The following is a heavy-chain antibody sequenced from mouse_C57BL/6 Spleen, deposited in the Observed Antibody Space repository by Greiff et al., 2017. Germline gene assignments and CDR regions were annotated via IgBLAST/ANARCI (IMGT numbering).Heavy chain of an antibody. CDR2: IYPGDGDT. CDR1: GYAFSSYW. V-gene: IGHV1-80*01. J-gene: IGHJ2*01. D-gene: IGHD2-4*01. CDR3: ARGGRIYYYYFPFDY. Sequence: VQLQQSGAELVKPGASVKISCKASGYAFSSYWMNWVKQRPGKGLEWIGQIYPGDGDTNYNGKFKGKATLTADKSSSTAYMQLSSLTSEDSAVYICARGGRIYYYYFPFDYWGQGTTLTVSS.